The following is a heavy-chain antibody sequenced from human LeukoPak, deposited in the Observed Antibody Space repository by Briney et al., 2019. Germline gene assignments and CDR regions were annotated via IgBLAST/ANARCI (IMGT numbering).Heavy chain of an antibody. J-gene: IGHJ4*02. Sequence: GGSLRLSCAASGFTFSKYDMHWVRQAPGKGLEWVAFIWSDGSNKYYADSVKGRFTISRDNSKNTLYLQMNSLRAEDTAVYYCAKSLSSRGLIIPKTSRYFDSWGQGTLVTVSS. V-gene: IGHV3-30*02. CDR2: IWSDGSNK. CDR1: GFTFSKYD. CDR3: AKSLSSRGLIIPKTSRYFDS. D-gene: IGHD3-10*01.